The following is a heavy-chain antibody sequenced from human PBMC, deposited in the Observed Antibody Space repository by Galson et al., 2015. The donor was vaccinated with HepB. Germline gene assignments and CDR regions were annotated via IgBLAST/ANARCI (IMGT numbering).Heavy chain of an antibody. CDR1: GFTFSTYS. Sequence: SLRLSCAASGFTFSTYSMNWVRQAPGKGLEWVSSISSSSSYIYYADSVKGRFTVSRDNAKNSLYLQMDSLRAEDTAVYYCARAGGRRLLLLSLVSDYWGQGTLVTVSS. CDR3: ARAGGRRLLLLSLVSDY. D-gene: IGHD2/OR15-2a*01. V-gene: IGHV3-21*01. J-gene: IGHJ4*02. CDR2: ISSSSSYI.